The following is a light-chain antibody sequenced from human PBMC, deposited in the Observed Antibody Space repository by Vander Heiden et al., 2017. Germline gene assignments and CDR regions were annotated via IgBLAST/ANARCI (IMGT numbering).Light chain of an antibody. CDR2: GAS. CDR3: QQYYNFP. Sequence: PGESVTLSCRASQSVSSSYLTWYQQKPGQAPRLRIYGASTRVTSILARFSGSGAGTDFTLTISSLQSEDFAGYYCQQYYNFPFGGGTKVXIK. J-gene: IGKJ4*01. CDR1: QSVSSSY. V-gene: IGKV3D-7*01.